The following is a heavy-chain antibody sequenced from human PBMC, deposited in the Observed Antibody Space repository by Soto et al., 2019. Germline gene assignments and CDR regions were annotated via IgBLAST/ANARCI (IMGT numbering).Heavy chain of an antibody. CDR3: AKGANYYDSSGYYLRPAAFDI. V-gene: IGHV3-23*01. D-gene: IGHD3-22*01. CDR2: ISGSGGST. CDR1: GFTFSSYA. J-gene: IGHJ3*02. Sequence: GGSLRLSCAASGFTFSSYAMSWVRQAPGKGLEWVSAISGSGGSTYYADSVKGRFTISRNNSKKTLYLQMNSLRAEDTAVYYCAKGANYYDSSGYYLRPAAFDIWGQGTMVT.